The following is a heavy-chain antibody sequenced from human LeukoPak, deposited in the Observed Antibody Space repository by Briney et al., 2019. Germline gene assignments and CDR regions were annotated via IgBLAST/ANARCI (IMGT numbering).Heavy chain of an antibody. D-gene: IGHD2-15*01. V-gene: IGHV3-30*03. CDR3: VPRRDIFDY. Sequence: QTGGSLRLSCAASGFTFSSYGMHWVRQAPGKGLEWVAVISYDGSNKYYVDSVKGRFTISRDNSKNTLYLQMNSLRVEDTAVYYCVPRRDIFDYWGQGILVTVSS. J-gene: IGHJ4*02. CDR1: GFTFSSYG. CDR2: ISYDGSNK.